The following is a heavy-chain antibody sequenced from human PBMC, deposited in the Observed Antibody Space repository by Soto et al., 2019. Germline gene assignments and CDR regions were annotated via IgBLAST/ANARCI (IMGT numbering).Heavy chain of an antibody. J-gene: IGHJ4*02. V-gene: IGHV3-9*01. CDR3: VKDSYDYISGSYRFDS. CDR1: GFTFDDYA. D-gene: IGHD3-16*02. CDR2: ISWNSGRI. Sequence: GGSLRLSCAASGFTFDDYAMHWVRQAPGKGLQWVLGISWNSGRIDYADSVKGRFTISRDNTKNSLYVEMNSLSAEDTALYYCVKDSYDYISGSYRFDSWGQGTLVTVSS.